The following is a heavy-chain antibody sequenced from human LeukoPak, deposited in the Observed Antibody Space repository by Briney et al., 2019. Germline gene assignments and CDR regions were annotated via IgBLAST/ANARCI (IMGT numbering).Heavy chain of an antibody. V-gene: IGHV4-38-2*02. J-gene: IGHJ4*02. CDR2: IYHSGST. Sequence: SETLSLTCTVSGYSISSGYYWGWIRQPPGKGLEWIGSIYHSGSTYYNPSLKSRVTISVDTSKNQFSLKLSSVTAADTAVYYCAGCRKTGTRPFDYWGQGTLVTVSS. CDR1: GYSISSGYY. CDR3: AGCRKTGTRPFDY. D-gene: IGHD1-7*01.